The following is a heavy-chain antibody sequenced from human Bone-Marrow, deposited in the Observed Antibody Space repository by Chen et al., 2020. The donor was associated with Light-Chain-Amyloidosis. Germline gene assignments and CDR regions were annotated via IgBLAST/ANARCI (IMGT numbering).Heavy chain of an antibody. CDR3: ARDAAAAALGTWG. J-gene: IGHJ4*02. CDR1: GFTVGNNY. CDR2: SYSGGST. Sequence: EVQLVETGGGLIQPGGSLRLSCAASGFTVGNNYMNWVRQAPGKGLDCVSLSYSGGSTRYADAVKGRFTISRDNSKNTLYLQMNNLRVEDTAVYYCARDAAAAALGTWGWGQGTLVTVSS. V-gene: IGHV3-53*02. D-gene: IGHD6-13*01.